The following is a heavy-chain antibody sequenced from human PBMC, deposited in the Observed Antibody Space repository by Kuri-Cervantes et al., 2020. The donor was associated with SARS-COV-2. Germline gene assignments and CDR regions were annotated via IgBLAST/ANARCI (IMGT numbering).Heavy chain of an antibody. J-gene: IGHJ4*02. CDR3: ARDLGVAPDF. Sequence: GGSLRLSCAVSGFTFNNYDLIWVRQAPGKGLEWVSSISGSGGDTNYADSLKGRFTVSRDNAKNTLYLLMSSLRVEDTAMYYCARDLGVAPDFWGQGTQVTVSS. CDR1: GFTFNNYD. V-gene: IGHV3-23*01. CDR2: ISGSGGDT. D-gene: IGHD3-16*01.